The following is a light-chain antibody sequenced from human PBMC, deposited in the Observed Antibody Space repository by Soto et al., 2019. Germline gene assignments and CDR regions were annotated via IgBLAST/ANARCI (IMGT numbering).Light chain of an antibody. CDR1: QTIKNL. CDR2: YAS. J-gene: IGKJ5*01. Sequence: TQSPATLSVSPGEGVTLSCRASQTIKNLLAWYQQRPGQPPRLLLYYASTRATGVPARFSGSGSGTEFTLAISSLQSEDFAVYYCQQYHNWPITFGQGTRLEVK. V-gene: IGKV3-15*01. CDR3: QQYHNWPIT.